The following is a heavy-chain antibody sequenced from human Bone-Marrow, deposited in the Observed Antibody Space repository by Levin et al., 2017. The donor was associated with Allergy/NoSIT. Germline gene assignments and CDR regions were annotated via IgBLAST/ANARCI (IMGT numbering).Heavy chain of an antibody. CDR1: GYTFTSYY. CDR3: ARDFSGYSSSWYDVGAYYYYYGMDV. Sequence: ASVKVSCKASGYTFTSYYMHWVRQAPGQGLEWMGIINPSGGSTSYAQKFQGRVTMTRDTSTSTVYMELSSLRSEDTAVYYCARDFSGYSSSWYDVGAYYYYYGMDVWGQGTTVTVSS. CDR2: INPSGGST. D-gene: IGHD6-13*01. V-gene: IGHV1-46*01. J-gene: IGHJ6*02.